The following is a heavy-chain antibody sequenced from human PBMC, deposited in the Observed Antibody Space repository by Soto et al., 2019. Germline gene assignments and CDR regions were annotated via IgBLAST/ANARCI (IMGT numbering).Heavy chain of an antibody. CDR2: ISSSSSYI. CDR1: GFTFSSYS. Sequence: EVQLVESGGGLVKPGGSLRLSCAASGFTFSSYSMNWVRQAPGKGPEWVSSISSSSSYIYYADSVKGRFTISRDNAKNSLYLQMNSLRAEDTAVYYCARDRRDGYNFDYWGQGTLVTVSS. J-gene: IGHJ4*02. V-gene: IGHV3-21*01. D-gene: IGHD5-12*01. CDR3: ARDRRDGYNFDY.